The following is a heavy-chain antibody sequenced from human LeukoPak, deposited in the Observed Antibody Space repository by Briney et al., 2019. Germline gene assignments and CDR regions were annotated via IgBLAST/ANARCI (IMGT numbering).Heavy chain of an antibody. D-gene: IGHD3/OR15-3a*01. V-gene: IGHV3-23*01. Sequence: GGSLRFSCAASGFTFSSNLMNWVRQAPGKGLEWVSGISGSGGTTYYADSVKGRFTISRDNSKNTLYLQMNSLRAEDTAVYYCAKDWTAGYWGQGTLVTVSS. CDR2: ISGSGGTT. CDR1: GFTFSSNL. CDR3: AKDWTAGY. J-gene: IGHJ4*02.